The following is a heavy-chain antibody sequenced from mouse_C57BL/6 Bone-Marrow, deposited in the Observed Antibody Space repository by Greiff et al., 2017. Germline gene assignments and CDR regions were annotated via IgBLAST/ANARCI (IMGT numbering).Heavy chain of an antibody. Sequence: QVQLQQPGAELVKPGASVKLSCKASGYTFTSYWMHWVKQRPGQGLEWIGMIHPNSGSTNYNEKFKSKATLTVDKSSSTAYMQLSSLTSEDSAVYYCARNLNLYYSNYLYAMDYWGQGTSVTVSS. CDR1: GYTFTSYW. J-gene: IGHJ4*01. D-gene: IGHD2-5*01. V-gene: IGHV1-64*01. CDR2: IHPNSGST. CDR3: ARNLNLYYSNYLYAMDY.